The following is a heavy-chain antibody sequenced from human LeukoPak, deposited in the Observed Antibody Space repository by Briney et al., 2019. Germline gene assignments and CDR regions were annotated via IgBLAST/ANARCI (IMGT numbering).Heavy chain of an antibody. CDR3: AKEGAAAFDY. V-gene: IGHV3-33*06. D-gene: IGHD6-13*01. CDR2: IWYDGSKK. Sequence: GGSLRLSCAASGFTFSTYGMHWVRQAPGKGLEWVAVIWYDGSKKYYADSVKGRFTISRDNSKNTLYLQMNSLRAEDTAVYYCAKEGAAAFDYWGQGTLVTVSS. J-gene: IGHJ4*02. CDR1: GFTFSTYG.